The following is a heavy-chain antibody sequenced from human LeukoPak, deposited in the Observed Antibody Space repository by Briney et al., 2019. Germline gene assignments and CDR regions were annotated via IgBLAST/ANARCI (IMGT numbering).Heavy chain of an antibody. Sequence: GASVKVSCKASGYTFTSYGISWVRQAPGQGLEWMGWISAYNGNTNYAQKLQDRVTMTTDTSTSTAYMELRSLRSDDTAVYYCARANYDILTGYYHYGMDVWGQGTTVTVSS. CDR2: ISAYNGNT. D-gene: IGHD3-9*01. V-gene: IGHV1-18*01. CDR3: ARANYDILTGYYHYGMDV. J-gene: IGHJ6*02. CDR1: GYTFTSYG.